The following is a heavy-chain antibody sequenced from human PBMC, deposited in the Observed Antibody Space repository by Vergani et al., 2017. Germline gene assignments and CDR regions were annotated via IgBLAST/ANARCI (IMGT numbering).Heavy chain of an antibody. Sequence: QVQLVQSGAEVKKPGSSVKVSCKASGGTFSSYAIAWVRQAPGPGLEWMGGIIPIFGTANYAPTFQGRVTITADESTSTAYMELSSLRSEDTAVYYCARGPLYYDFWSGYQTYYSYMDVWGKGTRVTVSS. J-gene: IGHJ6*03. V-gene: IGHV1-69*01. CDR3: ARGPLYYDFWSGYQTYYSYMDV. CDR1: GGTFSSYA. D-gene: IGHD3-3*01. CDR2: IIPIFGTA.